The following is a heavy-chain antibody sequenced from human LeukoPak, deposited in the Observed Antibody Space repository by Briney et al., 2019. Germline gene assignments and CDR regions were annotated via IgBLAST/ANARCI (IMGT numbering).Heavy chain of an antibody. V-gene: IGHV1-2*06. CDR1: GYTFTGYY. CDR2: INPNSGGT. Sequence: ASVKVSCKASGYTFTGYYMHWVRQAPGQGLEWMGRINPNSGGTNYAQKFQGRVTMTRDTSISTAYMELSRLRSDDTAVYYCARERYCSSTSCYMGQLGDNYFDYWGQGTLVTVSS. CDR3: ARERYCSSTSCYMGQLGDNYFDY. J-gene: IGHJ4*02. D-gene: IGHD2-2*02.